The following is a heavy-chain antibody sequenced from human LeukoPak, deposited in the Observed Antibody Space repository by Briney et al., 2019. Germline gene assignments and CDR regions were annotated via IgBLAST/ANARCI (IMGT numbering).Heavy chain of an antibody. V-gene: IGHV4-59*08. CDR3: ARHLDSSGYDAFDI. J-gene: IGHJ3*02. CDR1: GGSISSYY. CDR2: LYYSGST. Sequence: PSETLSLTCTVSGGSISSYYWSWIRQPPGKGLEWIGYLYYSGSTNYNPSLKSRVTISVDTSKNQFSLKLSSVTAADTAVYYCARHLDSSGYDAFDIWGQGTMVTVSS. D-gene: IGHD3-22*01.